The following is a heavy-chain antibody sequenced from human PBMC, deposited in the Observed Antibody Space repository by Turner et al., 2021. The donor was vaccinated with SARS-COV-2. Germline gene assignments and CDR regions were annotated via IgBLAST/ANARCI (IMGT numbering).Heavy chain of an antibody. D-gene: IGHD6-19*01. CDR2: IHYSGST. CDR3: ARHGFSGWDGGGMDV. J-gene: IGHJ6*02. Sequence: QVQLQESGPGLVRPSETLSLPCTVPGGPISSYYWSWIRQPPGKGLEWIGYIHYSGSTNYNPSLKSRVTISVDTSKNQFPLKLSSVTAADTAVYYCARHGFSGWDGGGMDVWGQGTTVTVSS. CDR1: GGPISSYY. V-gene: IGHV4-59*08.